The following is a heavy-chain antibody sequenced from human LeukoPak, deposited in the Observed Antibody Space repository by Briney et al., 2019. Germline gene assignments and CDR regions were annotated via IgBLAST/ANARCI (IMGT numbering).Heavy chain of an antibody. J-gene: IGHJ6*02. CDR1: GDSVRTSNYY. D-gene: IGHD4-17*01. CDR3: ARGAYGDPTYYYYGMDV. V-gene: IGHV4-61*01. CDR2: IHYSGNT. Sequence: SETLSLTCTVSGDSVRTSNYYWSWIRQPPGKGLEWIGYIHYSGNTNYNTSLKSRVTISVDTSKSQFSLKLSSVTAADTAVYYCARGAYGDPTYYYYGMDVWGQGTTVTVSS.